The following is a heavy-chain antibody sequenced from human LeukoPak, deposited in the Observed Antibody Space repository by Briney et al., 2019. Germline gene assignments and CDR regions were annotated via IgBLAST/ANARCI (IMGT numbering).Heavy chain of an antibody. CDR2: ISYDGSNK. V-gene: IGHV3-30-3*01. D-gene: IGHD2-2*01. Sequence: GGSLRLSCAASGFTFSSDSMHWVRQAPCKGLEWVAVISYDGSNKYYADSVKGRFTISRDNSKNTLYLQMNSLRAEDTAVYYCARDSCSSTSCYEEADYWGQGTLVTVSS. CDR3: ARDSCSSTSCYEEADY. CDR1: GFTFSSDS. J-gene: IGHJ4*02.